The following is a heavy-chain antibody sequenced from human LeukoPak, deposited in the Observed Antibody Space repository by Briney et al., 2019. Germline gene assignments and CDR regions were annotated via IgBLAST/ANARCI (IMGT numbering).Heavy chain of an antibody. V-gene: IGHV4-61*02. CDR1: GGSISSGDYY. Sequence: PSETLSLTCTVSGGSISSGDYYWSWIRQPAGKGLEWIGRIYTAGSTNYKPSLKSRVTMPIDTSKNQFSLRLSSVTAADTAVYFCAREHSGYDRADSWGQGTLVTVSS. J-gene: IGHJ4*02. D-gene: IGHD5-12*01. CDR2: IYTAGST. CDR3: AREHSGYDRADS.